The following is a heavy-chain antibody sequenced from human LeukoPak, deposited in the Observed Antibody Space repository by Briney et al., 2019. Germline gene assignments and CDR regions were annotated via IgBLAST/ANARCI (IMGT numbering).Heavy chain of an antibody. D-gene: IGHD4-17*01. CDR1: GFTFSSYG. CDR3: ARETTAYYYGMDV. Sequence: PGGSLRLSCAASGFTFSSYGMHWVRQAPGKGLEWVAVIWYDESNKYYADSVKGRFTITRDNSKNTLYLQMNSLRAEDTAVYYCARETTAYYYGMDVWGQGTTVTVSS. CDR2: IWYDESNK. J-gene: IGHJ6*02. V-gene: IGHV3-33*01.